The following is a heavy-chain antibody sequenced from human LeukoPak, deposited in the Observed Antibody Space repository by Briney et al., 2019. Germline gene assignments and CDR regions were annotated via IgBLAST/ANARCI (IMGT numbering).Heavy chain of an antibody. D-gene: IGHD3-10*01. CDR1: GFTFSRYS. V-gene: IGHV3-21*01. Sequence: PGGSLRLSCAASGFTFSRYSVNWVRQAPGKGLEWVSCITGGSDYIFYADSVRGRFTISRDNAKNSLYVQMNSLRAEDTAVYYCAKFKGHYGDSEYYFDYWGQGTLVTVSS. J-gene: IGHJ4*02. CDR3: AKFKGHYGDSEYYFDY. CDR2: ITGGSDYI.